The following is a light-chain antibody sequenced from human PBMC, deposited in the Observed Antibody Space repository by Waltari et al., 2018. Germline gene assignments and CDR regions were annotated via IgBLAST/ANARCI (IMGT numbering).Light chain of an antibody. CDR2: DVT. CDR3: CSFAGTYTWV. J-gene: IGLJ3*02. V-gene: IGLV2-11*01. Sequence: SALTQPRSVSGSPGQSVTISCTGTTIEVGGYNYVSWYQHHPGKAPKLMIFDVTQRPSGVPDRFSGSKSANTASLTISGLQAEDEADYYCCSFAGTYTWVFGGGTKVTVL. CDR1: TIEVGGYNY.